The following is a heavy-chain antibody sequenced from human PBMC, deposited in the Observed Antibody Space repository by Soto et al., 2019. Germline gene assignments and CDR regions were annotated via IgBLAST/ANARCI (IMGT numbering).Heavy chain of an antibody. CDR1: GFTFDDYA. V-gene: IGHV3-9*01. CDR3: AKDMDNWNYGDAFDI. Sequence: GGSLRLSCAASGFTFDDYAMHWVRQAPGKGLEWVSGISWNSGSIGYADSVKGRFTISRDNAKNSLYLQMNSLRAEDTALYYCAKDMDNWNYGDAFDIWGQGTMVTVSS. D-gene: IGHD1-7*01. CDR2: ISWNSGSI. J-gene: IGHJ3*02.